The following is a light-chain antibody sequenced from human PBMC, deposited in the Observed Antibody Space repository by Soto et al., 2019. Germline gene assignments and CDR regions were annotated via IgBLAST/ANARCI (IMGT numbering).Light chain of an antibody. J-gene: IGKJ5*01. Sequence: EIVLTQSPGTLSLSPGERATLSCRASQSVSSSYLAWYQQKPGQAPRLLIYGASSRATGIPDRFSGSGSGTDFTLTISRLEPEDFAVYYCQQYGSSLPLINFGQGKRLEIK. CDR1: QSVSSSY. CDR2: GAS. V-gene: IGKV3-20*01. CDR3: QQYGSSLPLIN.